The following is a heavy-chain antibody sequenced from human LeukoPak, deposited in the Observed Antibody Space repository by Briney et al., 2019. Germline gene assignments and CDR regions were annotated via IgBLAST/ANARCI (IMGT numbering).Heavy chain of an antibody. CDR2: IYYSGST. J-gene: IGHJ4*02. V-gene: IGHV4-59*01. Sequence: PSETLSLTCTISGGSISNYYWSWIRQPPGKGLEWIGYIYYSGSTNYNPSLKSRVTISVDTSKNQFSLKLSSVTAADTAVYYCASSSSFPARFDYWGQGTLVTVSS. D-gene: IGHD6-6*01. CDR3: ASSSSFPARFDY. CDR1: GGSISNYY.